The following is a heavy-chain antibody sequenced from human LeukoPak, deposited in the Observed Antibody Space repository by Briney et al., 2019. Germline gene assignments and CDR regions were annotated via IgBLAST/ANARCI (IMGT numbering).Heavy chain of an antibody. CDR2: IYYSGST. CDR1: GGSISSYY. J-gene: IGHJ4*02. CDR3: ARNVDTAMALGY. Sequence: SETLSLTCTVSGGSISSYYWSWVRQPPGKGLEWIGYIYYSGSTNYNPSLKSRVTISVDTSKNQFSLKLSSVTAADTAVYYCARNVDTAMALGYWGQGTLVTVSS. V-gene: IGHV4-59*01. D-gene: IGHD5-18*01.